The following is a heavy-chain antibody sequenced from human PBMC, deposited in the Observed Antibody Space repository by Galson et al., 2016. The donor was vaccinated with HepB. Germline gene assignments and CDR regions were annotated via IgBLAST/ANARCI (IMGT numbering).Heavy chain of an antibody. J-gene: IGHJ6*02. V-gene: IGHV3-21*01. CDR1: GFSFFNYN. CDR2: ISRSSGYI. Sequence: SLRLSCAASGFSFFNYNMNWVRQAPGKGLEWVSSISRSSGYIYYADSVKGRFTISRDNARNTLYLQMNSLRAEDTAVYYCARETSSGWYNNGMDVWGQGTTVTVSS. CDR3: ARETSSGWYNNGMDV. D-gene: IGHD6-19*01.